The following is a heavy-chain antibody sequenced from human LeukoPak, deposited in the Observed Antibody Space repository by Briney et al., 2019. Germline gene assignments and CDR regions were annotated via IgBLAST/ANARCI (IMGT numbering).Heavy chain of an antibody. V-gene: IGHV4-34*01. J-gene: IGHJ4*02. D-gene: IGHD6-19*01. CDR1: GGSFSGYY. CDR2: INHSGST. Sequence: SETLSLTCAVYGGSFSGYYWSWIRQPPAKGLEWIGEINHSGSTNYNPSLKSRVTISVDTSKNQFSLKLSSVAAADTAVYYCASPSDEYSSGWYGSALNYWGQGTLVTVSS. CDR3: ASPSDEYSSGWYGSALNY.